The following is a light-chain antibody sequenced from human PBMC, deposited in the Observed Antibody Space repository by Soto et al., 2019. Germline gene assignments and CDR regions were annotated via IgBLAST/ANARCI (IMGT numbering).Light chain of an antibody. V-gene: IGLV2-8*01. CDR3: SSYAGSNTVL. CDR2: EVT. Sequence: QSVLTQPPSVSGSPGQSVTISCTGTSSDVGGYNCVSWYQQHPGKAPQLMIYEVTKRPSGVPDRFSGSKSGNTASLTVSGLQAEDEADYYCSSYAGSNTVLFGGGTKLTVL. CDR1: SSDVGGYNC. J-gene: IGLJ2*01.